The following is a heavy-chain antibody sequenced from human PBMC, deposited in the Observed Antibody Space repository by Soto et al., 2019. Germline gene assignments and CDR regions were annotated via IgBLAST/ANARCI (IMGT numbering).Heavy chain of an antibody. J-gene: IGHJ4*02. V-gene: IGHV3-23*01. CDR1: GFTFSHYS. Sequence: GGSLRLSCAASGFTFSHYSMSWVRQAPGKGLEWISAISPSGDSITDADSVKGRFRISRDNSKNTLHLQMSSLRVDDTAIYYCAKKDAVTGPTDYFDYWGQGTLVTVSS. CDR2: ISPSGDSI. CDR3: AKKDAVTGPTDYFDY. D-gene: IGHD6-19*01.